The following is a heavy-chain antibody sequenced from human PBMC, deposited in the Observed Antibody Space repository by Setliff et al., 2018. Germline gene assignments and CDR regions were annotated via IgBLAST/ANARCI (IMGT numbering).Heavy chain of an antibody. CDR1: GGTFSSYA. D-gene: IGHD3-3*01. CDR3: ARGWGVITIFGMDYYMDV. V-gene: IGHV1-69*13. J-gene: IGHJ6*03. CDR2: IIPIFGTA. Sequence: SVKVSCKASGGTFSSYAITWVRQAPGQGLEWMGGIIPIFGTAKYAQKFQGRVTITADESTSTAYMELSSLRSEDTAVYYCARGWGVITIFGMDYYMDVWGKGTTVTVSS.